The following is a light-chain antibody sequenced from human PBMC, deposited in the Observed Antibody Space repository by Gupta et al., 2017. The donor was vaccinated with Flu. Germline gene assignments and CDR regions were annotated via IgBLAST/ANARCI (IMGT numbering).Light chain of an antibody. CDR1: SSDVGGYNY. V-gene: IGLV2-14*01. CDR3: SSYTSSSTWV. J-gene: IGLJ3*02. CDR2: EVS. Sequence: QFALTQPASVSGSPGQSIPISCTGTSSDVGGYNYVSWYQQHPGKAPKLMIYEVSNRPSGVSNRFSGSKSGNTASLTISGLQAEDEADYYCSSYTSSSTWVFGGGTKLTVL.